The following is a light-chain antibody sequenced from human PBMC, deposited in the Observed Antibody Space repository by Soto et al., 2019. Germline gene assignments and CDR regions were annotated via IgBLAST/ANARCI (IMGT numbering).Light chain of an antibody. CDR1: SXDIGAGYD. J-gene: IGLJ1*01. CDR3: QSYDTSLTGSYV. V-gene: IGLV1-40*01. Sequence: QSVLTQPPSVSGAPGQRVTISCTGSSXDIGAGYDVHWYQHLPGTAPKLLIYGNNNRPSGVPDRFSGSKSGTSASLAITGLQAEDEADYYCQSYDTSLTGSYVFGTGTKVTVL. CDR2: GNN.